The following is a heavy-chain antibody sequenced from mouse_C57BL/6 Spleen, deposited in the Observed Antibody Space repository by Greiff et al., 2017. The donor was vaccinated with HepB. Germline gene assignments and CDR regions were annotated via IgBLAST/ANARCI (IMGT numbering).Heavy chain of an antibody. J-gene: IGHJ3*01. D-gene: IGHD1-1*01. CDR3: ASWGSSYPFAY. CDR2: ISDGGSYT. Sequence: EVQVVESGGGLVKPGGSLKLSCAASGFTFSSYAMSWVRQTPEKRLEWVATISDGGSYTYYPDNVKGRFTISRDNAKNNLYLQMSHLKSEDPAMYYCASWGSSYPFAYWGQGTLVTVSA. CDR1: GFTFSSYA. V-gene: IGHV5-4*01.